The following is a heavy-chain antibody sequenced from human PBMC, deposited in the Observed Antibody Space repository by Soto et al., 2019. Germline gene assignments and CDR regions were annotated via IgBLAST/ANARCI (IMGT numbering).Heavy chain of an antibody. CDR2: IYWNDDK. D-gene: IGHD3-9*01. J-gene: IGHJ6*02. V-gene: IGHV2-5*01. CDR3: AHSGDDILTGYYYYYSGTDV. Sequence: SRPTLGTDAQSVRLTCTFPVSSLSKSGEGVGWIRQPPGKALEWLALIYWNDDKRYSPSLKSRLTITKDTSKNQVVLTMTNMDPVDTATYYCAHSGDDILTGYYYYYSGTDVRGQGTTVTVSS. CDR1: VSSLSKSGEG.